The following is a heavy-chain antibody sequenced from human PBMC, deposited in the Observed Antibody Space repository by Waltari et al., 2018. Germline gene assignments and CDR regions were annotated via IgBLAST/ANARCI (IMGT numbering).Heavy chain of an antibody. J-gene: IGHJ4*02. V-gene: IGHV4-59*11. CDR2: IYYSGST. CDR3: ARDRGGQQLPVY. Sequence: QVQLQESGPGLVKPSETLSLTCTVSGGSISSHYWSWIRQPPGKGLEWIGYIYYSGSTNYNPSLKSRVTISVDTSKNQFSLKLSSVTAADTAVYYCARDRGGQQLPVYWGQGTLVTVSS. D-gene: IGHD6-13*01. CDR1: GGSISSHY.